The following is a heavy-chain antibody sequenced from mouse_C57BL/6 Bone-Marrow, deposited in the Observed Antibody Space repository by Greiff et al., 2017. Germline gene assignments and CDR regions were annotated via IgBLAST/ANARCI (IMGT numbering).Heavy chain of an antibody. CDR1: GFSLTTFGMG. V-gene: IGHV8-8*01. Sequence: SGPGILQPSQTLSLTCSSSGFSLTTFGMGVGWIRPPPGNGLEWLAHTWWDDAKYYNQSLNSPPTMSKDTSKSPVYLKIANVDTEDTATYYCARIALSGYAMDYWGQGTSVTVSS. J-gene: IGHJ4*01. CDR2: TWWDDAK. CDR3: ARIALSGYAMDY.